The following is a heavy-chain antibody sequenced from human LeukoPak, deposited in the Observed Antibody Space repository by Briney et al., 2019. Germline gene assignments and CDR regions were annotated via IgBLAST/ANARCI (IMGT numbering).Heavy chain of an antibody. CDR1: GGSISSYY. D-gene: IGHD3-22*01. CDR3: ARTYDSSKNDAFDI. J-gene: IGHJ3*02. CDR2: IYYSGST. Sequence: SKTLSLTCTVSGGSISSYYWSWIRQPPGKGLEWIGYIYYSGSTNYNPSLKSRVTISVDTSKNQFSLKLSSVTAADTAVYYCARTYDSSKNDAFDIWGQGTMVTVSS. V-gene: IGHV4-59*01.